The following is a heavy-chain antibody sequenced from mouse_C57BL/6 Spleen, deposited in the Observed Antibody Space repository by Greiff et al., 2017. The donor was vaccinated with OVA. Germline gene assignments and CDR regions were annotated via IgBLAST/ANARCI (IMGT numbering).Heavy chain of an antibody. V-gene: IGHV5-9-1*02. J-gene: IGHJ4*01. CDR3: TRRDYDYAMDY. Sequence: EVMLVESGEGLVKPGGSLKLSCAASGFTFSSYAMSWVRQTPEKRLEWVAYISSGGDYIYYADTVKGRFTISRDNARNTLYLQMSSLKSEDTAMYYCTRRDYDYAMDYWGQGTSVTVSS. D-gene: IGHD2-4*01. CDR1: GFTFSSYA. CDR2: ISSGGDYI.